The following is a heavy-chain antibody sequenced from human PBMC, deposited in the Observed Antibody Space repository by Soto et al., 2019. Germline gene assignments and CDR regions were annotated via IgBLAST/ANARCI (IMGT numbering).Heavy chain of an antibody. CDR3: ARDLGAVAGIREGGDYYYGMDV. J-gene: IGHJ6*02. D-gene: IGHD6-19*01. CDR1: GDSVSSNSAA. V-gene: IGHV6-1*01. CDR2: TYYRSKWYN. Sequence: SQTLSLTCAISGDSVSSNSAAWNWIRQSPSRGLEWLGRTYYRSKWYNDYAVSVKSRITINPDTSKNQFSLQLNSVTPEDTAVYYCARDLGAVAGIREGGDYYYGMDVWGQGTTVTVSS.